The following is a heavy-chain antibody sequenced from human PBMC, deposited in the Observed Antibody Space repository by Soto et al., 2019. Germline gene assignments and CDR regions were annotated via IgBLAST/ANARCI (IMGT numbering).Heavy chain of an antibody. CDR2: IWYDGSNK. D-gene: IGHD3-9*01. V-gene: IGHV3-33*01. J-gene: IGHJ6*02. CDR1: GFTFSSYG. CDR3: AREKNYAILTGYYIVHYYYGMDV. Sequence: QVQLVESGGGVVQPGRSLRLSCAASGFTFSSYGMHWVRQAPGKGLEWVAVIWYDGSNKYYADSVKGRFTISRDNSKNTLYLQMNSLRAEDTAVYYCAREKNYAILTGYYIVHYYYGMDVWGQGTTVTVSS.